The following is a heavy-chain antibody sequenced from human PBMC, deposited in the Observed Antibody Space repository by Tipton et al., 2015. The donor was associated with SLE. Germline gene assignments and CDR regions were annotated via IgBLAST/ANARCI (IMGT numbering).Heavy chain of an antibody. Sequence: SLRLSCAASGFISSNAWVNWVRQAPGKGLEWVGHIQSKTDNETTTDYATPVKGRFSISRDDSKNTLYLHMNSLKTDDTAVYYCTLVRGVNGGVWGRGTLVTVSS. CDR3: TLVRGVNGGV. V-gene: IGHV3-15*07. D-gene: IGHD3-10*01. CDR1: GFISSNAW. CDR2: IQSKTDNETTT. J-gene: IGHJ4*02.